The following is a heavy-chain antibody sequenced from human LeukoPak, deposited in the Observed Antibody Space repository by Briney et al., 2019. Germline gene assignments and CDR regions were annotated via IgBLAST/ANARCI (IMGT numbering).Heavy chain of an antibody. D-gene: IGHD3-22*01. J-gene: IGHJ4*02. CDR2: IYRSGST. CDR1: DYSISSGYY. Sequence: SETLSLTCTVADYSISSGYYWGWIRQPPGKGLEWIGSIYRSGSTFYNPSLKSRVTISVDTSKNQFSLKLSSVTAADTAVYYCVRDTYYYDSSGDYWGQGILVTVSS. CDR3: VRDTYYYDSSGDY. V-gene: IGHV4-38-2*02.